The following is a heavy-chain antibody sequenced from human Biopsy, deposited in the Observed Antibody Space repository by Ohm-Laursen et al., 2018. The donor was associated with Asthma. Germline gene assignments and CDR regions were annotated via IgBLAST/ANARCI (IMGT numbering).Heavy chain of an antibody. V-gene: IGHV3-7*01. CDR2: IKHDGTEK. J-gene: IGHJ1*01. D-gene: IGHD3-3*02. CDR1: GFTFGDYW. CDR3: ARTFHFWSPYHAEHYQL. Sequence: SLRLSCAASGFTFGDYWMSWVRQVPGKGLEWVANIKHDGTEKNHVDSLKGRFTISRDNAKSSLYLQMNGLRAEDTAVYYCARTFHFWSPYHAEHYQLWGRGTLVTVPS.